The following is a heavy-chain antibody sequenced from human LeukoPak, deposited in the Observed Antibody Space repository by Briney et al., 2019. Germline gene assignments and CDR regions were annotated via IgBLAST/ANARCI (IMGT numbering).Heavy chain of an antibody. CDR1: GYSVSSNSIA. J-gene: IGHJ4*02. D-gene: IGHD3-10*01. Sequence: SHTLSLTCALSGYSVSSNSIAWIWIRQSPSRGLEWLGRTYYRSKWYKDYAVSVKSRITINPDTSKHQDSLQLNSVTLEVNAVYSCARDGLLLFGEFPYYFDYWGQGTLVTVSS. V-gene: IGHV6-1*01. CDR3: ARDGLLLFGEFPYYFDY. CDR2: TYYRSKWYK.